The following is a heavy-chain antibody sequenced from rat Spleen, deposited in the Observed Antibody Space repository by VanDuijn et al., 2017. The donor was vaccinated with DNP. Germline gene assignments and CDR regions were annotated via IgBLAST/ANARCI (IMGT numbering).Heavy chain of an antibody. Sequence: EVQLVESGGGPVQPGRSLKLSCVASGFIFSNFWMTWIRQAPGKGLEWVASISNTGDITYYSDSVKGRFSLSRDNAKSTLYLQMDSLRSEDTATYYCAGRPPPTRGPFDYWGQGVTVTVSS. J-gene: IGHJ2*01. CDR2: ISNTGDIT. V-gene: IGHV5-31*01. CDR1: GFIFSNFW. D-gene: IGHD1-4*01. CDR3: AGRPPPTRGPFDY.